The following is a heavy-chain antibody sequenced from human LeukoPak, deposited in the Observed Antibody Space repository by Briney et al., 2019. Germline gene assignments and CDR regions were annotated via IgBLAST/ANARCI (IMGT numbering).Heavy chain of an antibody. CDR3: ARGVYDILTGYLTYFDY. CDR2: ISSSSYI. Sequence: GGSLRLSCAASGFTFSSYWMSWVRQAPGKGLEWVSSISSSSYIYYADSVKGRFTISRDNAKNSLYLQMNSLRAEDTAVYYCARGVYDILTGYLTYFDYWGQGTLVTVSS. D-gene: IGHD3-9*01. J-gene: IGHJ4*02. CDR1: GFTFSSYW. V-gene: IGHV3-21*01.